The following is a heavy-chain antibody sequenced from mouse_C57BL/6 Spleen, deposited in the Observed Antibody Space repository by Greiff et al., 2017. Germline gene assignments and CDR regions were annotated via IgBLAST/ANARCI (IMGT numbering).Heavy chain of an antibody. CDR3: ARESFSTVVARHYYAMDD. J-gene: IGHJ4*01. D-gene: IGHD1-1*01. V-gene: IGHV1-53*01. CDR2: INPSNGGT. Sequence: QVQLQQSGTELVKPGASVKLSCKASGYTFTSYWMHWVKQRPGQGLEWIGNINPSNGGTNYNEKFKSKATLTVDKSSSTAYMQLSSLTSEDSAVYYYARESFSTVVARHYYAMDDWGQGTSVTVSS. CDR1: GYTFTSYW.